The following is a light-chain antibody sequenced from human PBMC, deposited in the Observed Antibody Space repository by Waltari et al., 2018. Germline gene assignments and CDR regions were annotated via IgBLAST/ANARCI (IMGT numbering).Light chain of an antibody. CDR1: QSVSSSY. CDR2: GAS. Sequence: EIVLTQSPGTLSLSPGERATLSCRASQSVSSSYLAWYQQKPGQATRLLIYGASSRATGIPDRFSGSGSGTDFTLTISRLEPEDFAVYYCQQHRTFGQGTKVEIK. J-gene: IGKJ1*01. V-gene: IGKV3-20*01. CDR3: QQHRT.